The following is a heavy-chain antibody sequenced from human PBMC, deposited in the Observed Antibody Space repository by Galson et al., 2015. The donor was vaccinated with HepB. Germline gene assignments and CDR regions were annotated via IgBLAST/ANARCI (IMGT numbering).Heavy chain of an antibody. Sequence: SLRLSCAASGFTFSSYSMNWVRQAPGKGLEWVSYISSSSSTIYYADSVKGRFTISRDNAKNSLYLQMNSLRAEDTAVYYCARDRRITIFGVVSGQDVWGKGTTVTVSS. V-gene: IGHV3-48*01. J-gene: IGHJ6*04. CDR3: ARDRRITIFGVVSGQDV. CDR2: ISSSSSTI. CDR1: GFTFSSYS. D-gene: IGHD3-3*01.